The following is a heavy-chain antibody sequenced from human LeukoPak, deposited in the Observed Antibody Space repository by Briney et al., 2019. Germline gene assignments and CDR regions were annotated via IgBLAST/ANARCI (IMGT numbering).Heavy chain of an antibody. V-gene: IGHV3-21*01. CDR1: GFTFGSYS. J-gene: IGHJ4*02. D-gene: IGHD1-1*01. CDR2: ISSSSSYI. CDR3: ARERLTCIDY. Sequence: GGSLRLSCAASGFTFGSYSMNWVRQAPGKGLEWVSSISSSSSYIYYADSVKGRFTISRDNAKNSLYLQMNSLRAEDTAVYYCARERLTCIDYWGQGTLVTVSS.